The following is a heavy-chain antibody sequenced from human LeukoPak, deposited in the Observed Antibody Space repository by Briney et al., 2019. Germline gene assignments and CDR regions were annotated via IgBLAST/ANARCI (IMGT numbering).Heavy chain of an antibody. Sequence: KPSETLSLTCIVSGYSISSGYYWGWIRQPPGKGLEWIGSIYSGSTYYNPSLKSRVTISVDTSKNQFSLKLSSVTAADTAVYYCARAPNAGGNGAFDIWGQGTLVTVSS. V-gene: IGHV4-38-2*02. CDR1: GYSISSGYY. D-gene: IGHD4-23*01. J-gene: IGHJ3*02. CDR2: IYSGST. CDR3: ARAPNAGGNGAFDI.